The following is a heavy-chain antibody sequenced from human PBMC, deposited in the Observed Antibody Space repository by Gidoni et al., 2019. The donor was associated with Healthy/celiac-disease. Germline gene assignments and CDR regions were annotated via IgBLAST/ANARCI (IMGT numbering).Heavy chain of an antibody. V-gene: IGHV1-24*01. J-gene: IGHJ4*02. CDR2: FDPEDGET. D-gene: IGHD4-17*01. CDR1: GYTFPELS. Sequence: QVQLVQSGAEVKKPGASVKVSCKVSGYTFPELSMHWVRQAPGKGLEWMGGFDPEDGETIYAQKFQGRVTMTEDTSTDTAYMELSSLRSEDTAVYYCATVNNDYGDFIIDYWGQGTLVTVSS. CDR3: ATVNNDYGDFIIDY.